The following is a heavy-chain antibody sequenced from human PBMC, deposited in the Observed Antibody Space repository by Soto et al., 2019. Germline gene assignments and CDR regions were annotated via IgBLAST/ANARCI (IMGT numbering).Heavy chain of an antibody. J-gene: IGHJ6*02. CDR2: INAGNGNT. Sequence: ASVKVSCKASGYTFTSYAMHWLRQSAGQRLEWMGWINAGNGNTKYSQKFQGRVTITRDTSASTAYMELSSLRSEDTAVYYCARNYYDSSGYYSGRYYYYYGMDVWGQGTTVTVSS. V-gene: IGHV1-3*01. CDR1: GYTFTSYA. D-gene: IGHD3-22*01. CDR3: ARNYYDSSGYYSGRYYYYYGMDV.